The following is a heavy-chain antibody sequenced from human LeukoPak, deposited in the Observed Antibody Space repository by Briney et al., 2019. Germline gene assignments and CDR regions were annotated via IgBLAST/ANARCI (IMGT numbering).Heavy chain of an antibody. V-gene: IGHV3-23*01. CDR2: ISGSGGST. CDR1: GSTFSSYA. Sequence: GGSLRLSCAASGSTFSSYAMSWVRQAPGKGLEWVSAISGSGGSTYYADSVKGRFTISRDNSKNTLYLQMNSLRAEDTAVYYCAKGAPGYYDSSGYFFETYYFDYWGQGTLVTVSS. J-gene: IGHJ4*02. CDR3: AKGAPGYYDSSGYFFETYYFDY. D-gene: IGHD3-22*01.